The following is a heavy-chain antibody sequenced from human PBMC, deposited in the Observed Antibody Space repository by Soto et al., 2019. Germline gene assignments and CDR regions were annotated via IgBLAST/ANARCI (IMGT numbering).Heavy chain of an antibody. V-gene: IGHV3-23*01. CDR1: GFTFSSHA. Sequence: RLSCAASGFTFSSHAMSWVRQAPGKGLLWVSGISGSGGNTYYADSVKGRFTISRDNSKKTLYLQMYSLRAEDTAVYYCAKSPTKVTPFDYWGQGTLVTVSS. CDR3: AKSPTKVTPFDY. J-gene: IGHJ4*02. D-gene: IGHD4-17*01. CDR2: ISGSGGNT.